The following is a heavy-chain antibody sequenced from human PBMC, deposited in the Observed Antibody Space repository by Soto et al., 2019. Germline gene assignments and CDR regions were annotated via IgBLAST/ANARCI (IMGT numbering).Heavy chain of an antibody. V-gene: IGHV4-30-2*01. D-gene: IGHD6-19*01. CDR3: ASLSGWYPTHIDY. Sequence: NPSETLSLTCAVSGGSSSSGGYSWSWIRQPPGKGLEWIGYIYHSGSTYYNPSLKSRVTISVDRSKNQFSLKLSSVTAADTAVYYCASLSGWYPTHIDYWGQGTLVTVSP. CDR2: IYHSGST. J-gene: IGHJ4*02. CDR1: GGSSSSGGYS.